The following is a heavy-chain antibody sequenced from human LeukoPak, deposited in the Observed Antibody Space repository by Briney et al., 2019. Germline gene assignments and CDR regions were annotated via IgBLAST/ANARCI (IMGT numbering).Heavy chain of an antibody. V-gene: IGHV4-39*01. Sequence: SETLSLTCTVSGGSISSSSYYWGWIRQPPGKGLEWIGSIYYSGSTYYNPSLKSRVTISVDTSKNQFSLKLSSETAADTAVYYCASFTTSFDYWGQGTLVTVSS. D-gene: IGHD3-22*01. CDR3: ASFTTSFDY. J-gene: IGHJ4*02. CDR1: GGSISSSSYY. CDR2: IYYSGST.